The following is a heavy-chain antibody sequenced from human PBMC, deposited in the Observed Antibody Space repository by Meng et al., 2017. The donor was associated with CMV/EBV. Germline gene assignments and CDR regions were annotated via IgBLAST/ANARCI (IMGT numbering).Heavy chain of an antibody. CDR2: ISSSSSTI. Sequence: GESLKISCAASGFTFSSYSMNWVRQAPGKGLEWASYISSSSSTIYYADSVKGRFTISRDNAKNSLYLQMNSLRAEDTAVYYCARGQDYDFWSGSYWGQGTLVTVSS. CDR3: ARGQDYDFWSGSY. D-gene: IGHD3-3*01. V-gene: IGHV3-48*04. J-gene: IGHJ4*02. CDR1: GFTFSSYS.